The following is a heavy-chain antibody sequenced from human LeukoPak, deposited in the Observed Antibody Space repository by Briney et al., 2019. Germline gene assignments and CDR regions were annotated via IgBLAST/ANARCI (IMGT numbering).Heavy chain of an antibody. J-gene: IGHJ6*02. CDR2: ISWNSGSI. CDR3: AKGLLSSEVYYYYGMDV. Sequence: GGSLRLSCAASGFTFNDYSMHWVRQAPGKGLEWVSGISWNSGSIGYADSVKGRFSISRDNAKNSLYLQMDSLNPEDTAVYYCAKGLLSSEVYYYYGMDVWGQGTTVTVSS. CDR1: GFTFNDYS. V-gene: IGHV3-9*01. D-gene: IGHD6-6*01.